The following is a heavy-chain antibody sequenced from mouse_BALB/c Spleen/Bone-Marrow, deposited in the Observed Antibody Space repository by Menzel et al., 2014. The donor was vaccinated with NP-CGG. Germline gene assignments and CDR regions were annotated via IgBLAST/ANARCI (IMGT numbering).Heavy chain of an antibody. CDR3: ARDENYDIYWYFDV. D-gene: IGHD1-1*01. J-gene: IGHJ1*01. V-gene: IGHV7-3*02. CDR2: IRNKANGYTT. Sequence: EVHLVESGGGLVQPGGSLRLSCATSGFTFTDYYMSWVRQTPGKALEWLGFIRNKANGYTTDYSVSVKGRFTISRDNSQGILYLQMNTLRAEDSATYYCARDENYDIYWYFDVWGAGTTVTVSS. CDR1: GFTFTDYY.